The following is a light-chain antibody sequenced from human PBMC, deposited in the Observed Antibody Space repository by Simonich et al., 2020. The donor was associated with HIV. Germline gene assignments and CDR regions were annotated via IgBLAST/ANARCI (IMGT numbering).Light chain of an antibody. CDR2: AAS. J-gene: IGKJ4*01. CDR1: QSVTTN. Sequence: IVMTQSPATLSVSPGDRATLSCRASQSVTTNLAWYQQKPGQAPRLLIYAASTRATGIPASFSGRGSGTEFTLTISSTQSEDFAVYYCQQYNNWPPLTFGGGTKVEIK. V-gene: IGKV3-15*01. CDR3: QQYNNWPPLT.